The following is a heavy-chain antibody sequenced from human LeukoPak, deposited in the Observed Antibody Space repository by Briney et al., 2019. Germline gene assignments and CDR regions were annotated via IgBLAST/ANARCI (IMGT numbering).Heavy chain of an antibody. D-gene: IGHD2-2*01. CDR1: GFDFSSNW. CDR3: ARICSTTDCLISA. V-gene: IGHV3-74*01. CDR2: IKGDGIST. Sequence: GGSLRLSCAASGFDFSSNWMHWVRHAPGQGLVWVSRIKGDGISTNYADSAKGRFTISRDIAKNTLYLQMNSLRAEDTGVYYCARICSTTDCLISAWGQGTLVTVSS. J-gene: IGHJ4*02.